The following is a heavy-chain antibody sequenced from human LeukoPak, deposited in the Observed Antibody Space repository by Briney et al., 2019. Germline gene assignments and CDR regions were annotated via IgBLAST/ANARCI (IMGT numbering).Heavy chain of an antibody. CDR1: GYTFTGHY. CDR3: VRDGCSGGAFDI. J-gene: IGHJ3*02. Sequence: ASVEVSCKASGYTFTGHYMHWVRQAPGQGLEWMGWIYPKSGGTNYAQKFQSRVTMTRDTSITTAFMELNILKSDDTAVYYCVRDGCSGGAFDIWGQGTMVTVSS. CDR2: IYPKSGGT. V-gene: IGHV1-2*02. D-gene: IGHD5-12*01.